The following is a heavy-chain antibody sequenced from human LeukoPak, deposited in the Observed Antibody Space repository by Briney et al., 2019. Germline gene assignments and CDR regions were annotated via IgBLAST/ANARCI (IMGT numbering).Heavy chain of an antibody. CDR1: GYSFTSYW. CDR2: IYPGDSDT. CDR3: ARQGARYSSGWYGIDY. J-gene: IGHJ4*02. D-gene: IGHD6-19*01. V-gene: IGHV5-51*01. Sequence: GESLKISCKGSGYSFTSYWIGWVRQMPGKGLEWMGIIYPGDSDTRYSPSFQGQVTISADKSISTAYLQWSSLKASDTAMYYCARQGARYSSGWYGIDYWGQGTLVTVSS.